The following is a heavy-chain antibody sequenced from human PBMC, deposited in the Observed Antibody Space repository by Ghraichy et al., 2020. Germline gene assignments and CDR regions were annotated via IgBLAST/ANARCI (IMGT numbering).Heavy chain of an antibody. V-gene: IGHV2-5*01. Sequence: SGPTLVKPTQTLTLTCTFSGFSLSTSGVGVGWIRQPPGKALEWLALIYLNDDKRYSPSLKSRLTITKDTSKNQVDLTMTNMDPVDTATYYCAYNWNRERWFDPWGQGTLVTVSS. D-gene: IGHD1/OR15-1a*01. CDR3: AYNWNRERWFDP. CDR2: IYLNDDK. CDR1: GFSLSTSGVG. J-gene: IGHJ5*02.